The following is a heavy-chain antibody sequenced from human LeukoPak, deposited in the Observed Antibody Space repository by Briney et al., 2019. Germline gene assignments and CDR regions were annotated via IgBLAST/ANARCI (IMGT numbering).Heavy chain of an antibody. J-gene: IGHJ5*02. D-gene: IGHD6-13*01. CDR2: INPNSGGT. Sequence: ASVKVSCKASGYTFTGYYMHWVRQAPGQGLEWMGWINPNSGGTNCAQNFQGRVTMTRDTSISTAYMELSRLRSDDTAVYYCARDRSSSWYWFVWFDPWGQGTLVTVSS. V-gene: IGHV1-2*02. CDR1: GYTFTGYY. CDR3: ARDRSSSWYWFVWFDP.